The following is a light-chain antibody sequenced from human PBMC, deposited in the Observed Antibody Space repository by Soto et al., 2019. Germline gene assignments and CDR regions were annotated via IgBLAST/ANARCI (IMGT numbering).Light chain of an antibody. CDR1: SSDVGGYNY. Sequence: QSALTQPASVSGSPGQSITLSCTGTSSDVGGYNYVSWYQQHPGKAPKLMIYAVSNRPSGVSNRFSGSKSGNTASLTISGLQAEDEADYYCSSYTSSSTPYVFGTGTKLTV. J-gene: IGLJ1*01. V-gene: IGLV2-14*01. CDR3: SSYTSSSTPYV. CDR2: AVS.